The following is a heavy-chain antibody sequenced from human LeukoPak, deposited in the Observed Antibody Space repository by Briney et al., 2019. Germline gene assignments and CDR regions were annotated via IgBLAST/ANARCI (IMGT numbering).Heavy chain of an antibody. CDR3: ARGTNYYGRFDY. CDR1: GGSISSYY. D-gene: IGHD3-10*01. J-gene: IGHJ4*02. Sequence: SETLSLTCTVSGGSISSYYWSWTRQPAGKGREWIGRIYTSGSTNYNPSLKSRVTMSVDTSKNQSSLKLSSVTAADTAVYYCARGTNYYGRFDYWGQGTLVTVSS. V-gene: IGHV4-4*07. CDR2: IYTSGST.